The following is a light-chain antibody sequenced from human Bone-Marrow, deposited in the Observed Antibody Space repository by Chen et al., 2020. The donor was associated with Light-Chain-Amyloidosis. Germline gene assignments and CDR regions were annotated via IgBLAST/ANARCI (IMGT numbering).Light chain of an antibody. Sequence: NFMLTQPHSVSESPVKTVIISCTRSSGSIGTNYVQWYQQRPGSSPTTVIYEDDQRPSGVLDRFSGSIDRSSNSASRPISGLRTEDEADYCCQSYQGRSQGVVGGGTKLTGL. J-gene: IGLJ3*02. CDR2: EDD. CDR1: SGSIGTNY. CDR3: QSYQGRSQGV. V-gene: IGLV6-57*01.